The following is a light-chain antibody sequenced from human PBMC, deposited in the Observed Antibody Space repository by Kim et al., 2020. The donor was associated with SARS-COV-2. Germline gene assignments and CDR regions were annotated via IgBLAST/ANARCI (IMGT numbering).Light chain of an antibody. CDR2: QDS. J-gene: IGLJ2*01. Sequence: SYELTQPPSVSVSPGQTASITCSGDKLGDKYACWYQQKPGQSPVLVIYQDSKRPSGIPERLSGSNSGNTATLTISGTQAMDEADYYCQAWDSSNVV. CDR1: KLGDKY. V-gene: IGLV3-1*01. CDR3: QAWDSSNVV.